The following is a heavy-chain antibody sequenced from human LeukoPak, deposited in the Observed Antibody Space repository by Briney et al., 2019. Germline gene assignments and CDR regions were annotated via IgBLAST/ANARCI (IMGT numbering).Heavy chain of an antibody. Sequence: QPGGSLRLSCAASGFTFSSFAMSWVRQAPGKGLEWVSTIRTSGGSTLYADSVQGRFTISRDNSKNTLYLQMNSLGAEDTAVYYCAKDMIAAADILYFQHWGQGTLVTVSS. CDR1: GFTFSSFA. CDR2: IRTSGGST. D-gene: IGHD6-13*01. CDR3: AKDMIAAADILYFQH. V-gene: IGHV3-23*01. J-gene: IGHJ1*01.